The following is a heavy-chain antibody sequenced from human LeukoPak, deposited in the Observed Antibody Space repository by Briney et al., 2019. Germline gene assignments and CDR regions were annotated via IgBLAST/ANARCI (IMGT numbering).Heavy chain of an antibody. CDR3: AKDYCYSTSCHILDP. CDR1: GVIFSNYG. Sequence: GGSLRLSCVASGVIFSNYGLHWVRRAAGKGLEWVAFIGYDGGNEYYADSVKGRFTISRDNFKNTMYLQMNSLRAEDTAVYYCAKDYCYSTSCHILDPWGQGTLVTVSS. J-gene: IGHJ5*02. D-gene: IGHD2-2*01. V-gene: IGHV3-30*02. CDR2: IGYDGGNE.